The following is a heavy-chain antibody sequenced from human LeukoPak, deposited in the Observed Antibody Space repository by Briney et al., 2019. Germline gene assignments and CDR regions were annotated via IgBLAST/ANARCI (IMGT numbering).Heavy chain of an antibody. D-gene: IGHD4/OR15-4a*01. CDR3: SASRPHYGDYYGLDV. CDR2: ISYDGSHK. Sequence: GGSLRLSCAASGYTFSSYGMHWVRQAPGKGLEWVAVISYDGSHKYSADSVKGRFTISRDNSKNTLYLQMNSLRTEDTAVYFCSASRPHYGDYYGLDVWGHGTTVTVSS. CDR1: GYTFSSYG. J-gene: IGHJ6*02. V-gene: IGHV3-30*03.